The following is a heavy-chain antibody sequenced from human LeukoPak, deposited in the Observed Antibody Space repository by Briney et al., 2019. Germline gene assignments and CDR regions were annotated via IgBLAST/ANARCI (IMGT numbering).Heavy chain of an antibody. J-gene: IGHJ5*02. D-gene: IGHD3-22*01. CDR3: ARGPPRSYDIGAQPGWFDP. CDR1: GGSFSGYY. Sequence: SETLSLTCAVNGGSFSGYYWSWIRRPPGKGLEWIGEINHSGSTNYNPSLKSRVTISVDTSKNQFSLKLSSVTAADTAVYYCARGPPRSYDIGAQPGWFDPWGQGTLVTVSS. V-gene: IGHV4-34*01. CDR2: INHSGST.